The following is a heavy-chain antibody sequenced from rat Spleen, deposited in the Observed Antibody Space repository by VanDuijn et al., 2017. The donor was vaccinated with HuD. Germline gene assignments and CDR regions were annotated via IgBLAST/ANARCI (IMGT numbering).Heavy chain of an antibody. CDR2: INTDGSTT. J-gene: IGHJ4*01. CDR1: GFTFSTYW. CDR3: AKDMNYYSTYPFYVMGD. D-gene: IGHD1-2*01. Sequence: EVQLVETGGGLVQPGRSLKLSCADSGFTFSTYWMYWVRQAPGKGLEWVSSINTDGSTTCYPDSVKGRFTISRDNAENTVYLQMNSLRSEDTATYYCAKDMNYYSTYPFYVMGDWGQGASVTVSS. V-gene: IGHV5-58*01.